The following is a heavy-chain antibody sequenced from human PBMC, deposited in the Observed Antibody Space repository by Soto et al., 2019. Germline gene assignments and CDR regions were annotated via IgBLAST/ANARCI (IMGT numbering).Heavy chain of an antibody. CDR3: ARMYYYDSSGYLAADAFDI. Sequence: PSETLSLTCAVYGGSFSGYYWSWIRQPPGKGLEWIGEINHSGSTNYNPSLKSRVTISVDTSKNQFSLKLSSVTAADTAVYYCARMYYYDSSGYLAADAFDIWGQGTMVT. CDR2: INHSGST. V-gene: IGHV4-34*01. D-gene: IGHD3-22*01. CDR1: GGSFSGYY. J-gene: IGHJ3*02.